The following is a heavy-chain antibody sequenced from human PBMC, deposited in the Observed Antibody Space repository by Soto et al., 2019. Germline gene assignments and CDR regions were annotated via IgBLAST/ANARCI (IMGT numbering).Heavy chain of an antibody. D-gene: IGHD2-15*01. V-gene: IGHV4-39*01. J-gene: IGHJ4*02. CDR2: IYYSGST. CDR1: GGSISSSSYY. Sequence: SETLSLTCTVSGGSISSSSYYWGWIRQPPGKGLEWIGSIYYSGSTYYNPSLKSRVTISVDTSKNQFSLKLSSVTAADTAVYYCARSWTKYCSGGSCSDYWGKGTLVTVSS. CDR3: ARSWTKYCSGGSCSDY.